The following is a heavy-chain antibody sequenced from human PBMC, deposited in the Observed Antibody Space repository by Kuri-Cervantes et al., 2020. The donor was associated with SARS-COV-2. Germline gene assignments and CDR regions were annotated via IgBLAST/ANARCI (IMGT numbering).Heavy chain of an antibody. J-gene: IGHJ4*02. CDR2: IYYTRST. CDR3: ARHLRGVSFFGVVTTGKHFDY. CDR1: GGSASSGSYY. V-gene: IGHV4-61*01. Sequence: SETLSLTSTVSGGSASSGSYYWSWLRQTPGKGLEWIGYIYYTRSTNYNTSLKSRLTITIDTPKNQFSLKLRSMTAADTAVYYCARHLRGVSFFGVVTTGKHFDYWGQGTLVTVSS. D-gene: IGHD3-3*01.